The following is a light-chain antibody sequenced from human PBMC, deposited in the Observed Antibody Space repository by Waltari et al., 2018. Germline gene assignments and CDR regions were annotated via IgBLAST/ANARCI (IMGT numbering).Light chain of an antibody. CDR1: QSVSSNY. CDR2: GAS. J-gene: IGKJ1*01. Sequence: ELVLTQTPGTLSLSPAESATPSCRTSQSVSSNYLAWYQQKPGQAPRLLIYGASSRATGIPDRFSGSGSGTDFTLTISSLQPDDFATYYCQQYNSYSRTFGQGTKVEIK. V-gene: IGKV3-20*01. CDR3: QQYNSYSRT.